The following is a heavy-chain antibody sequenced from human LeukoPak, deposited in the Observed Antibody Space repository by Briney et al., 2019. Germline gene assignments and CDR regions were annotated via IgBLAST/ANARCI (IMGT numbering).Heavy chain of an antibody. Sequence: PGGSLRLSCAASGFAFSNGWMTWVRQAPGKGLEWVGRIKSKSDGGKTDYAAPVKGRFAISRDDSRNTLYLQMDSLKTEDTAVYFCSYYYESSSYVDYWGQGTLVTVSS. J-gene: IGHJ4*02. D-gene: IGHD3-22*01. V-gene: IGHV3-15*01. CDR3: SYYYESSSYVDY. CDR1: GFAFSNGW. CDR2: IKSKSDGGKT.